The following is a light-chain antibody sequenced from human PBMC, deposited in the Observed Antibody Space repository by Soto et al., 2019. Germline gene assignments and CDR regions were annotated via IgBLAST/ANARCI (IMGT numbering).Light chain of an antibody. CDR1: SSNIGSTY. J-gene: IGLJ2*01. Sequence: QSVLTQPPSASGTPGQRVTISRSGTSSNIGSTYVYWYLQLPGTAPKLLSYKSNHRPSGVTDRFSGSKSGTSASLANSGVRSEYEVDYYGAAWDDSLRGVVFGGGTQLTVL. CDR2: KSN. CDR3: AAWDDSLRGVV. V-gene: IGLV1-47*01.